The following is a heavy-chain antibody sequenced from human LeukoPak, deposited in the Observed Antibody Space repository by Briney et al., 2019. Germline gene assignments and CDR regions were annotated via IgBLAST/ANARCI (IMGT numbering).Heavy chain of an antibody. CDR2: FDPEDGET. CDR3: ARGALGNDFWSGYSDY. Sequence: ASVKVSCKVSGYTLTELSMHWVRQAPGKGLEWMGGFDPEDGETIYAQKFQGRVTITTDESTSTAYMELSSLRSEDTAVYYCARGALGNDFWSGYSDYWGQGTLVTVSS. D-gene: IGHD3-3*01. V-gene: IGHV1-24*01. CDR1: GYTLTELS. J-gene: IGHJ4*02.